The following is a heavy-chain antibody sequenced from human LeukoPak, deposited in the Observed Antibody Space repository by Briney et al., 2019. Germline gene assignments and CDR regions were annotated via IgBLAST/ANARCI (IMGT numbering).Heavy chain of an antibody. CDR3: ATRFTPGIAVIKAPS. CDR2: ISYGGGDR. D-gene: IGHD6-13*01. J-gene: IGHJ5*02. Sequence: GGSLRLSCAASGITFSSYGMHWVRQAPGKGLEWVAIISYGGGDRYYADSVKGRFTISRDNSKNTLYLQMNSLRPEDTAVYYCATRFTPGIAVIKAPSWGQGTLVTVSS. V-gene: IGHV3-30*03. CDR1: GITFSSYG.